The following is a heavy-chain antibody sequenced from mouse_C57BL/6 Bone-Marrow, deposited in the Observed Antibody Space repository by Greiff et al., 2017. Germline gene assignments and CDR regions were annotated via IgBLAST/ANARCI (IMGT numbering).Heavy chain of an antibody. CDR1: GFNIKDDY. CDR3: TTSLHGYYYRDYAMDY. J-gene: IGHJ4*01. Sequence: EVQLQQSGAELVRPGASVKLSCTASGFNIKDDYMHWVKQRPEQGLEWIGWIDPENGDTEYASKFQGKATITADTSSNTAYLQLSSLTSEDTAVYYCTTSLHGYYYRDYAMDYWGQGTSVTVAS. CDR2: IDPENGDT. V-gene: IGHV14-4*01. D-gene: IGHD2-3*01.